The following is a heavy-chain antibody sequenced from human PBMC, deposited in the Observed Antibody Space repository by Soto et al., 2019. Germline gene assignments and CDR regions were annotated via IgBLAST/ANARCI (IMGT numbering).Heavy chain of an antibody. CDR3: AGGSGWYTAY. CDR2: IKQDESET. CDR1: GFTFGSYW. J-gene: IGHJ4*02. V-gene: IGHV3-7*04. D-gene: IGHD6-19*01. Sequence: EVHLVESGGVLVQPGGSLRLSCAASGFTFGSYWMNWVRQAPGKGLEWLASIKQDESETFYVDSVKGRFTISRDNPKNSLYLQMVSLRPDDTAVYYCAGGSGWYTAYWGQGTLVTVSS.